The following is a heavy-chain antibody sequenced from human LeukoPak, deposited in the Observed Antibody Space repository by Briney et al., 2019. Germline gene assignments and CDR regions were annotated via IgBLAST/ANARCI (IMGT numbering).Heavy chain of an antibody. CDR1: GFTFSSYA. CDR2: ISGSGGST. Sequence: GGSLRLSCAASGFTFSSYAMSWVRQAPGKGLEWVSAISGSGGSTYYADSVKGRFTISRDNSKNTLYLQMNNLRAEDTAVYYCAQTITISPLDLVRYDSSGYYPPYFDYWGQGTLVTVSS. V-gene: IGHV3-23*01. J-gene: IGHJ4*02. D-gene: IGHD3-22*01. CDR3: AQTITISPLDLVRYDSSGYYPPYFDY.